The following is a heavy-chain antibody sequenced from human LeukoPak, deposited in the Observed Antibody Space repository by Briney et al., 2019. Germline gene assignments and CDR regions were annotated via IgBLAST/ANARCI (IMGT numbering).Heavy chain of an antibody. J-gene: IGHJ5*02. D-gene: IGHD2-2*01. CDR1: GFTFSAYS. Sequence: GGSLRFSCAASGFTFSAYSMSWVRQAPGKGLEWVSSISANSDYIFYPDSMKGRFTISRDNAQKSLYLQMDSLRAEDTAVYYCASDLPAATTWGQGTLVTVSS. V-gene: IGHV3-21*01. CDR2: ISANSDYI. CDR3: ASDLPAATT.